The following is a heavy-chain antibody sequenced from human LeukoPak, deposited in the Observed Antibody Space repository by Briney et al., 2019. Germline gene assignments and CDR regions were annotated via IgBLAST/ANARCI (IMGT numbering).Heavy chain of an antibody. CDR1: GFTINIYA. Sequence: GGSLRLSCAASGFTINIYAMHWVRQAPGKGLEWVAVISYDGSNKYYADSVKGRFTISRDNSKNTLYLQMNSPRAEDTAVYYCARDGAYSGSYFDYWGQGTLVTVSS. V-gene: IGHV3-30*04. J-gene: IGHJ4*02. D-gene: IGHD1-26*01. CDR3: ARDGAYSGSYFDY. CDR2: ISYDGSNK.